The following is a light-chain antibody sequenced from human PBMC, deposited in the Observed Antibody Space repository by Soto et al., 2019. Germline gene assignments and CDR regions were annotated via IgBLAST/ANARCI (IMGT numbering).Light chain of an antibody. J-gene: IGKJ1*01. CDR2: TAS. CDR1: QNIYMN. CDR3: QQSYTTPT. V-gene: IGKV1-39*01. Sequence: DIQLTQSPSSLSASVGDRVTIGCRASQNIYMNLNWYQHKPGKAPNLLIYTASSLESGVPSRFSGSGSGTDFTLTISSLQPEDFATYYCQQSYTTPTFGQGTKVEIK.